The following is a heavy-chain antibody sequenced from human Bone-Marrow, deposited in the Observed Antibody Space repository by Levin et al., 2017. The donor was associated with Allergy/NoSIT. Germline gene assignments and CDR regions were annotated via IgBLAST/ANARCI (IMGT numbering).Heavy chain of an antibody. J-gene: IGHJ3*01. Sequence: SETLSLTCSVSGGSVSGYYWSWIRQPPGKGLEWIGYMHYTGSTEYNPSVKSRVTISIDTSEDQVSLQMASVTAADTAVYYCARVALYSSSWYLDVFDLWGQGTMVVVSS. CDR3: ARVALYSSSWYLDVFDL. CDR1: GGSVSGYY. D-gene: IGHD6-13*01. V-gene: IGHV4-59*02. CDR2: MHYTGST.